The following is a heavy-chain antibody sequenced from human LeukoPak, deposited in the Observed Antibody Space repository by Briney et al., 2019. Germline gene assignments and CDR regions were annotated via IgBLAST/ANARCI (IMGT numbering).Heavy chain of an antibody. CDR3: AKDGYYYDSSGYYYDDAFDI. Sequence: GGSLRLSCAASGFTFSSYAMSWVRQAPGKGLEWVAVISYDGSNKYYADSVKGRFTISRDNSKNTLYLQMNSLRAEDTAVYYCAKDGYYYDSSGYYYDDAFDIWGQGTMVTVSS. CDR2: ISYDGSNK. D-gene: IGHD3-22*01. CDR1: GFTFSSYA. V-gene: IGHV3-30*18. J-gene: IGHJ3*02.